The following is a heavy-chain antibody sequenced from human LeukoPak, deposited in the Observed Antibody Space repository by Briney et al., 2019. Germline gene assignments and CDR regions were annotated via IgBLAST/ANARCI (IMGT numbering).Heavy chain of an antibody. CDR3: ARDPPRMDFWSGYGKFYYYMDV. Sequence: PSQTLSLTCTVSGGSISSGSYYWSWIRQPAGKGLEWIGRIYTSGSTNYNPSLKSRVTISVDRSKNQFSLKLSSVTAADTAVYYCARDPPRMDFWSGYGKFYYYMDVWGKGTTVTVSS. CDR2: IYTSGST. V-gene: IGHV4-61*02. CDR1: GGSISSGSYY. D-gene: IGHD3-3*01. J-gene: IGHJ6*03.